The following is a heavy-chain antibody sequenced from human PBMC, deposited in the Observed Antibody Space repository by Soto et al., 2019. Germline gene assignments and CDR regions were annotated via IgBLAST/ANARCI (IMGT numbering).Heavy chain of an antibody. D-gene: IGHD3-9*01. Sequence: GASVKVSCKVSGYTLTELSMHWVRQAPGKGLEWMGGFDPEDGETIYAQKFEGRVPMTEDTSTDTAYMELNRLRSQDTAVYYCAPGALRYFDWFFGCGGQGTLVTVAS. V-gene: IGHV1-24*01. CDR1: GYTLTELS. CDR3: APGALRYFDWFFGC. J-gene: IGHJ4*02. CDR2: FDPEDGET.